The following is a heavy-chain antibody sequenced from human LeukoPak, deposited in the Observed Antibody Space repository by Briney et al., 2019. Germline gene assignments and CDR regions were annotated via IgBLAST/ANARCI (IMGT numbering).Heavy chain of an antibody. D-gene: IGHD3-3*01. CDR2: TYYRSQQWHS. J-gene: IGHJ4*02. Sequence: SQTLSLTRAISGDSVSSNGASWNWTRQSPSRGLEWLGRTYYRSQQWHSDYAPSVKGRITLDTDTSKNQFSLQLNSMTPEDTAVYYCGRETDFGVVTNWGQGTLVTVSS. V-gene: IGHV6-1*01. CDR3: GRETDFGVVTN. CDR1: GDSVSSNGAS.